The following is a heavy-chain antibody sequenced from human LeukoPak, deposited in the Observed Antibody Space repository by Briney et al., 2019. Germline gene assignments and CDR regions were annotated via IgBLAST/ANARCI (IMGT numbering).Heavy chain of an antibody. Sequence: SVTVSCTASGFTFTSSAVQWVRRARGQRLEWIGWIVVGSGNTNYAQKFQERVTITRDMSTSTAYMELSSLRSEDTAVYYCAMSGWYTKFDYWGQGTLVTVSS. V-gene: IGHV1-58*01. CDR1: GFTFTSSA. J-gene: IGHJ4*02. CDR2: IVVGSGNT. D-gene: IGHD6-19*01. CDR3: AMSGWYTKFDY.